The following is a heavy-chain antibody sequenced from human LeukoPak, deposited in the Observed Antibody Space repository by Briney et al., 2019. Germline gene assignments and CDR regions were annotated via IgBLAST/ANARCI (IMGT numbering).Heavy chain of an antibody. D-gene: IGHD3-10*01. CDR1: GFTFSSYAM. CDR3: AREPNRILWFGDRGWFDP. V-gene: IGHV4-4*02. Sequence: GSLRLSCAASGFTFSSYAMSWVRQAPGKGLEWIGEIYHSGSTNYNPSLKSRVTISVDKSKNQFSLKLSSVTAADTAVYYCAREPNRILWFGDRGWFDPWGQGTLVTVSS. J-gene: IGHJ5*02. CDR2: IYHSGST.